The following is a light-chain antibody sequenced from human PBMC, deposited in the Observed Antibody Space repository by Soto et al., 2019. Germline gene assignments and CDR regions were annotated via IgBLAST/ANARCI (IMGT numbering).Light chain of an antibody. CDR1: QSISNY. V-gene: IGKV1-39*01. CDR2: AAS. J-gene: IGKJ2*01. CDR3: QPSYLLPYT. Sequence: DIQMTQSPSSLSASVGDRVTITCRASQSISNYFNWYQQKPGKAPKLLIYAASTLQSGVPSRFSVSGSGTDFTLTISSRQPSDFVTFYCQPSYLLPYTFGQGTNLEIK.